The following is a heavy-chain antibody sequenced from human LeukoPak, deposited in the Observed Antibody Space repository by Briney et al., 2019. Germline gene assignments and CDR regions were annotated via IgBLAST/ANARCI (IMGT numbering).Heavy chain of an antibody. CDR3: VRRVCINFWCYFDH. CDR1: GGSFSGYY. Sequence: PSETLSLTCAVYGGSFSGYYWSWIRQPPGKGLEWIAYIHSTGTTDYNPSLKSRVTTHIDTFRNQFFLHLNSVTAADTAMYYCVRRVCINFWCYFDHWGLGTLVTVSS. CDR2: IHSTGTT. D-gene: IGHD2-8*01. V-gene: IGHV4-34*01. J-gene: IGHJ5*02.